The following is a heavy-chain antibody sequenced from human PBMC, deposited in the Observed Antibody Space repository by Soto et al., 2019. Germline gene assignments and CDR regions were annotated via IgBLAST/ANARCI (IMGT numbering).Heavy chain of an antibody. V-gene: IGHV1-18*01. J-gene: IGHJ5*02. CDR3: ARGADFWSGYRWFDP. CDR1: GYTFSSYG. D-gene: IGHD3-3*01. CDR2: ISAYNGNT. Sequence: QVQLVQSGGEVRQPGASVKVSCKASGYTFSSYGISWVRQAPGQGLEWMGWISAYNGNTKYAQNLQGRVTLNTDTSTTTAYMELRSLRYDDTAVYCCARGADFWSGYRWFDPWGQGTLVTVSS.